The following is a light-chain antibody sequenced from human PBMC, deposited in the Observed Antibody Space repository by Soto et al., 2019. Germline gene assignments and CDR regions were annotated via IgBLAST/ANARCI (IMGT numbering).Light chain of an antibody. Sequence: DLQMTQSPSSLSASIGDRVTITCRASQGISNFLVWYQQKPGKVPKALIYGASTLQSGVPSRFSGTGSGTDFTLTISSLQPEDGATYYCQKYNRAPFTFGRATKVEIK. J-gene: IGKJ4*01. V-gene: IGKV1-27*01. CDR3: QKYNRAPFT. CDR2: GAS. CDR1: QGISNF.